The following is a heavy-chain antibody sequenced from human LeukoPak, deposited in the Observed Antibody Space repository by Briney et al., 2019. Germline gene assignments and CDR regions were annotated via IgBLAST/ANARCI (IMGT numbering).Heavy chain of an antibody. CDR3: ARHRSPSSLSYFDI. V-gene: IGHV4-4*09. Sequence: SETLSLTRTVSGASINSYYWSWIRQPPGKGLEWIGYIYTSETTKYNPSLRSRVSISIDTSKNQFSLRLSSMTAADTAVYYCARHRSPSSLSYFDIWGQGTLVIVSS. CDR2: IYTSETT. D-gene: IGHD6-19*01. CDR1: GASINSYY. J-gene: IGHJ4*02.